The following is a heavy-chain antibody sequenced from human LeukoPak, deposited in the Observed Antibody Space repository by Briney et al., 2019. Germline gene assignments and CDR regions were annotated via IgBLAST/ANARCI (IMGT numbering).Heavy chain of an antibody. V-gene: IGHV3-23*01. J-gene: IGHJ5*02. D-gene: IGHD1-26*01. Sequence: PGGSLRLSCAASGFTFDDYGMSWVRQAPGKGLEWVSAISGSGGSTYYADSVKGRFTISRDNSKNTLYLQMNSLRAEDTAVYYCAKGQWEPFDPWGQGTLVTVSS. CDR1: GFTFDDYG. CDR2: ISGSGGST. CDR3: AKGQWEPFDP.